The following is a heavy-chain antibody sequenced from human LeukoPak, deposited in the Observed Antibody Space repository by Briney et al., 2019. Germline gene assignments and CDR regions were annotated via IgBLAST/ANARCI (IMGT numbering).Heavy chain of an antibody. Sequence: SETLSLTCTVSGGSISSYYWSWIRQPPGKGLEWIGYIYYSGSTNYNPSLKSRVTISVDTSKNQFSLKLSSVTAADTAVYYCARGHCSSTSCYTKGADWFDPWGQGTLVTVSS. CDR2: IYYSGST. CDR3: ARGHCSSTSCYTKGADWFDP. CDR1: GGSISSYY. D-gene: IGHD2-2*02. V-gene: IGHV4-59*12. J-gene: IGHJ5*02.